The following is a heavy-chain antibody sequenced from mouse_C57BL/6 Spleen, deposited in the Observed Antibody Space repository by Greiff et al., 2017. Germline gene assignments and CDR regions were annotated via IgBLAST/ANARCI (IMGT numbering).Heavy chain of an antibody. Sequence: VKLVESGPGLVQPSQSLSITCTVSGFSLTSYGVHWVRQSPGKGLEWLGVIWSGGSTDYNAAFISRLSISKDNSKSQVFFKMNSLQADDTAIYYCASLYDYDEGFAYWGQGTLVTVSA. CDR3: ASLYDYDEGFAY. CDR2: IWSGGST. J-gene: IGHJ3*01. V-gene: IGHV2-2*01. CDR1: GFSLTSYG. D-gene: IGHD2-4*01.